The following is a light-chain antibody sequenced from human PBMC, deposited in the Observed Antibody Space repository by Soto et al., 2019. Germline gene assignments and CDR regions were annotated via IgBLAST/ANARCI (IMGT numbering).Light chain of an antibody. J-gene: IGKJ4*01. V-gene: IGKV3-20*01. CDR3: QQFSSYPLT. Sequence: EMVLTQSPGTLSLSPWERATLSCRASQSVSSSYLAWYQQKPGQAPRLLIYGASSRATGIPDRFSGGGSGTDFTLTISRLEPEDFAVYYCQQFSSYPLTFGGGTKVDIK. CDR1: QSVSSSY. CDR2: GAS.